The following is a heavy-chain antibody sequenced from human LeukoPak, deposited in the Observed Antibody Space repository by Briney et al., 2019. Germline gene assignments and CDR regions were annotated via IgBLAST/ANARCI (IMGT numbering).Heavy chain of an antibody. CDR3: AKKLTTGPGPDAFDI. CDR1: GFTFSSYA. CDR2: IRGSGGST. D-gene: IGHD1-1*01. Sequence: GGSLRLSCAASGFTFSSYAMSWVRQAPGKGLEWVSAIRGSGGSTYYADSVKGRFTISRDNSKNTLYLQTNSLRAEDTAVYYCAKKLTTGPGPDAFDIWGQGTMVTVSS. V-gene: IGHV3-23*01. J-gene: IGHJ3*02.